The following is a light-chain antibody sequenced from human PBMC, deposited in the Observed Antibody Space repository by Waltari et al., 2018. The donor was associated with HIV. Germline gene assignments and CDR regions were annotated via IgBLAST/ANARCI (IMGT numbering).Light chain of an antibody. CDR3: QQYHNWPIT. CDR1: QSIRTN. Sequence: ILMTQSPVTLPVSPGERATLSCWASQSIRTNLAWYEQKPGQTPRLLIYGASTRATGTPARFSGSGSGTEFTLTISSLQSEDLAFYYCQQYHNWPITFGGGTKVEIK. J-gene: IGKJ4*01. V-gene: IGKV3D-15*01. CDR2: GAS.